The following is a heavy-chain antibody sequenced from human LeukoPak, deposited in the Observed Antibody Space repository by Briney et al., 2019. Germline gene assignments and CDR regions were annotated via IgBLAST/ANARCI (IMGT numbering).Heavy chain of an antibody. D-gene: IGHD6-13*01. Sequence: GGSLRLSCAASGFTFSSYDMHWVRQATGKGLEWVSAIGTAGDTYYPGSVKGRFTISRENAKSSLYLQMNSLRAGDTAVYYCARGGIAEHPLDYWGQGTLVTVSS. CDR3: ARGGIAEHPLDY. J-gene: IGHJ4*02. CDR1: GFTFSSYD. V-gene: IGHV3-13*01. CDR2: IGTAGDT.